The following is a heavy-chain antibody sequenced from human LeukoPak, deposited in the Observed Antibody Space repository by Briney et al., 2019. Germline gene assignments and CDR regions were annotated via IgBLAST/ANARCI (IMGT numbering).Heavy chain of an antibody. CDR2: IYYSGSA. CDR3: ARPPRIAVAGPIAYYFDY. V-gene: IGHV4-39*01. J-gene: IGHJ4*02. D-gene: IGHD6-19*01. Sequence: SETLSLTCTVSGGSISSSSYYWGWIRQPPGKGLEWIGSIYYSGSAYYNPSLKSRVTISVDTSKNQFSLKLSSVTAADTAVYYCARPPRIAVAGPIAYYFDYWGQGTLVTVSS. CDR1: GGSISSSSYY.